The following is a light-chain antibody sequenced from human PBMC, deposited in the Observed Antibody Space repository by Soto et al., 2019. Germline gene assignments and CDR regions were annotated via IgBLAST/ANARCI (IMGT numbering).Light chain of an antibody. J-gene: IGKJ5*01. CDR2: AAS. CDR3: QQLNSYLPT. CDR1: QGISSY. Sequence: IQLTQSPSSLSASVGDRVTITCQASQGISSYLAWYQQKPGKAPKLLIYAASTLQSGVPSRFSGSGSGTDFTLTISSLQPEDFATYYCQQLNSYLPTFGQGTRLEIK. V-gene: IGKV1-9*01.